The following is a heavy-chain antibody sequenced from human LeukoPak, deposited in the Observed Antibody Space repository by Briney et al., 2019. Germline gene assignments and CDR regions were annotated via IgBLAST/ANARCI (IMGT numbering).Heavy chain of an antibody. CDR3: ARTGPRQLIDY. CDR1: GGSISPYY. Sequence: SETLSLTCTVSGGSISPYYWSWIRQPPGKGLEWIGYIYYSGSTNYNPSLKSRVTISVDTSKNQFSLKLSSVTAADTAVYYCARTGPRQLIDYWGQGTLVTVSS. V-gene: IGHV4-59*01. CDR2: IYYSGST. D-gene: IGHD6-19*01. J-gene: IGHJ4*02.